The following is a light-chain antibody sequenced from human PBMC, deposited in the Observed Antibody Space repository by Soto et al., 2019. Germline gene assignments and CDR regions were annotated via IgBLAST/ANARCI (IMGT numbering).Light chain of an antibody. V-gene: IGLV2-14*03. CDR1: SSDIGGYNF. Sequence: QSALTQPASLSGSPGQSISISCTGSSSDIGGYNFVSWYQQHPGKAPKLIMCDVDNRPSGVSDRFSGSKSGNTASLTISGLQAEDDADYYCSSYTPSLTYVFGTGTKLTVL. CDR3: SSYTPSLTYV. J-gene: IGLJ1*01. CDR2: DVD.